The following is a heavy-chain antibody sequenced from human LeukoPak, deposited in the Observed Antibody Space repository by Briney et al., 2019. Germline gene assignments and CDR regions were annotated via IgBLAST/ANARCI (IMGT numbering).Heavy chain of an antibody. Sequence: SETLSLTCAVSGYSISRSYYWGWIRQPPGKGLEWIGSIYHSGSTYYNPSLKSRVTISVDTSKNQFSLKLSSVTAADTAVYYCARVRFLEWLFLNYFDYWGQGTLVTVSS. CDR3: ARVRFLEWLFLNYFDY. CDR1: GYSISRSYY. D-gene: IGHD3-3*01. CDR2: IYHSGST. V-gene: IGHV4-38-2*01. J-gene: IGHJ4*02.